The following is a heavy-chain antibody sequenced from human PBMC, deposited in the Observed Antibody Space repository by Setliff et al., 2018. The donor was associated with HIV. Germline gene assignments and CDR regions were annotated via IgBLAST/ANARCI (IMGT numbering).Heavy chain of an antibody. V-gene: IGHV3-33*06. CDR1: GFAFSNFA. Sequence: GGSLRLSCVVSGFAFSNFAMHWVRQAPGKGPEWLALIWYDGSQRYYADTVKGRFTVSRDDSKNTLYLHMNNLRVEDSAIYYCVKDDTSGLYYLDFWGQGTLVTVS. J-gene: IGHJ4*02. CDR2: IWYDGSQR. CDR3: VKDDTSGLYYLDF. D-gene: IGHD3-22*01.